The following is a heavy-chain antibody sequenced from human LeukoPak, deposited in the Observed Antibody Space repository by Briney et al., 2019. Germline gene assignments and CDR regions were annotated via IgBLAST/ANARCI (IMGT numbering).Heavy chain of an antibody. J-gene: IGHJ4*02. D-gene: IGHD3-10*01. CDR1: GFTFSNNA. CDR2: ISGSGGST. V-gene: IGHV3-23*01. CDR3: AKDTMVRGVIRFDY. Sequence: GGSLRLSCAASGFTFSNNAMSWVRQVPGKGLEWVSAISGSGGSTYYADSVKGRFTISRDNSKNTLYLQMNSLRAEDTAVYYCAKDTMVRGVIRFDYWGQGTLVTVSS.